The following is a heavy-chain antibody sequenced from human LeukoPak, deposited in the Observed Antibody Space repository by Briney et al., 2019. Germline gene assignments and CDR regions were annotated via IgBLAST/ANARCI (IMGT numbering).Heavy chain of an antibody. CDR2: IYYSGST. V-gene: IGHV4-39*07. CDR1: GGSISSSSYY. CDR3: ATESGSDWYFDL. D-gene: IGHD1-26*01. J-gene: IGHJ2*01. Sequence: PSETLSLTCTVSGGSISSSSYYWGWIRQPPGKGLECIGTIYYSGSTYYNPSLKSRVTISVDTSKNQFSLKLSSVTAADTAVYYCATESGSDWYFDLWGRGTLVTVSS.